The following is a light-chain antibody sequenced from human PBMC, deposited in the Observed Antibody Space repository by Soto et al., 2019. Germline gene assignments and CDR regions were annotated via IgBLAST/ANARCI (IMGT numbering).Light chain of an antibody. CDR3: QQYDDSMT. CDR1: QSVSSSY. CDR2: GAS. Sequence: EIVLTQSPGTLSLSPVERATLSCMASQSVSSSYLAWYQQKPGQAPRLLIYGASTRATGIPDRFSGSGSGTDFTLTISRLEPEDFAVYHCQQYDDSMTFGQGTKVDIK. J-gene: IGKJ1*01. V-gene: IGKV3-20*01.